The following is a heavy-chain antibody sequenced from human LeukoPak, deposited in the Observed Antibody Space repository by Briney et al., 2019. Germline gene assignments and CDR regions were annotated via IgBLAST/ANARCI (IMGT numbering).Heavy chain of an antibody. V-gene: IGHV3-23*01. CDR1: GFTFSSYA. CDR3: AKGPRASGWTYFDY. Sequence: GGSLRLSCAASGFTFSSYAMSWVRQAPGKGLEWVSVISGSGGSTYSAESVKGRFTISRDNSKNTLYLQMNSLRVEDTVVYYCAKGPRASGWTYFDYWGQGTLVTVSS. J-gene: IGHJ4*02. D-gene: IGHD6-19*01. CDR2: ISGSGGST.